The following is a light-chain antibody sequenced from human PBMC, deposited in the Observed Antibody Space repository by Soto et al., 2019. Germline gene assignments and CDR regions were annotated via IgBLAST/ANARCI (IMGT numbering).Light chain of an antibody. CDR1: QSVSYY. CDR3: QHRSNWPLT. Sequence: EIVLTQSPATLSLSPGERATLSCRASQSVSYYLAWYQQKPGQAPRLLIYDASNRAAGIPARFSGSGSGTDITLTSSSLEPEDFAVYYCQHRSNWPLTFGGGTKVEIK. J-gene: IGKJ4*01. CDR2: DAS. V-gene: IGKV3-11*01.